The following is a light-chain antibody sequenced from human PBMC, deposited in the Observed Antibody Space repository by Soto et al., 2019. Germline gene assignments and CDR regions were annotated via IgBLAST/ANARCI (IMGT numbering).Light chain of an antibody. CDR1: QSVKTN. CDR2: GAS. Sequence: VVMTQSPGTLSVSPGESATLSCRASQSVKTNLAWYQQKVGQAPRLLIYGASTRAAGIPARFSASGSGTDFTLTISRLQSEDFAVYYCQQYDNWVTFGPGTKVDFK. J-gene: IGKJ3*01. V-gene: IGKV3-15*01. CDR3: QQYDNWVT.